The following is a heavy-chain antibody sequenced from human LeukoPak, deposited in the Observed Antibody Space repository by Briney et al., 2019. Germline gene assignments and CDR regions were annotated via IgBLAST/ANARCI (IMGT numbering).Heavy chain of an antibody. CDR3: ARGYYYDSSGYVFDY. CDR1: GGPISSYY. CDR2: IYYSGST. D-gene: IGHD3-22*01. Sequence: SETLSLTCTVSGGPISSYYWSWIRQPPGKGLEWIGYIYYSGSTNYNPSLKSRVTISVDTSKNQFSLKLSSVTAADTAVYYCARGYYYDSSGYVFDYWGQGTLVTVSS. V-gene: IGHV4-59*01. J-gene: IGHJ4*02.